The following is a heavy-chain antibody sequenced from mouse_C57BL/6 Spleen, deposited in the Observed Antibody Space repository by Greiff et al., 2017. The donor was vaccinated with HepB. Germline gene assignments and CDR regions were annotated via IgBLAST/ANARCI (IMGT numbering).Heavy chain of an antibody. Sequence: VQLKESGGGLVKPGGSLKLSCAASGFTFSDYGMHWVRQAPEKGLEWVAYISSGSSTIYYADTVKGRFTISRDNAKNTLFLQMTSLRSEDTAMYYCARNDYDGYWYFDVWGTGTTVTVSS. V-gene: IGHV5-17*01. J-gene: IGHJ1*03. CDR1: GFTFSDYG. CDR3: ARNDYDGYWYFDV. CDR2: ISSGSSTI. D-gene: IGHD2-4*01.